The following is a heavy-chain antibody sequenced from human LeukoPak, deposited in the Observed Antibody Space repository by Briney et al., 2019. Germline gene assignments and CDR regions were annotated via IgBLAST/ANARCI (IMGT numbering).Heavy chain of an antibody. CDR1: GYSISSGYY. CDR2: IYHSGST. CDR3: ASYGPGVDY. D-gene: IGHD3-10*01. V-gene: IGHV4-38-2*02. J-gene: IGHJ4*02. Sequence: SETLSLTCTVSGYSISSGYYWGWIRQPPGKGLEWIGSIYHSGSTYYNPSLKSRVTISVDTSKNQFSLKLSSVTAADTAVYYCASYGPGVDYWGQGTLVTVSS.